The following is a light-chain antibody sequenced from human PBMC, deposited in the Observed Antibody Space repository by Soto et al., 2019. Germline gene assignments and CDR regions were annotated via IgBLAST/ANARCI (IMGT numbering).Light chain of an antibody. Sequence: QSVLTQPPSASGSPGQSVTISCTGASSDVGGYSYVSWYQQHPGKAPKLMIYEVSKRPSGVPDRFSGSKSSNTASLTVSGLQAEDEADYYCSSYGGSNNLVFGGGTKLTVL. CDR1: SSDVGGYSY. CDR3: SSYGGSNNLV. V-gene: IGLV2-8*01. CDR2: EVS. J-gene: IGLJ2*01.